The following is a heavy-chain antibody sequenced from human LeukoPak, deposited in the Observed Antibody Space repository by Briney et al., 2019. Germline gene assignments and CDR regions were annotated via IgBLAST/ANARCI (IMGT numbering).Heavy chain of an antibody. D-gene: IGHD6-19*01. J-gene: IGHJ4*02. CDR3: TRAVAGHPD. Sequence: SETLSLTCAVSGVPFSNYYWSWVRQSPRQGLEWIGETNHSGYTNYNPSLKSRVTMSIDTSKNQFSLILTSVTAADAGVYYCTRAVAGHPDWGQGTLVTVSS. CDR1: GVPFSNYY. V-gene: IGHV4-34*01. CDR2: TNHSGYT.